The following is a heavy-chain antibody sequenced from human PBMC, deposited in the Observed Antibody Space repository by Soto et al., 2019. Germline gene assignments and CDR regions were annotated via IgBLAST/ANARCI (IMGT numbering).Heavy chain of an antibody. D-gene: IGHD3-3*01. V-gene: IGHV6-1*01. J-gene: IGHJ6*02. CDR2: TYYRSKWYN. CDR3: ARDKGYYDFWSGYYKVGTYYYYGMDV. Sequence: SQTLSLTCAISGDSVSSNSAAWNWIRQSPSRGLEWLGRTYYRSKWYNDYAVSVKSQITINPDTSKNQFSLQLNSVTPEDTAVYYCARDKGYYDFWSGYYKVGTYYYYGMDVWGQGTTVTVSS. CDR1: GDSVSSNSAA.